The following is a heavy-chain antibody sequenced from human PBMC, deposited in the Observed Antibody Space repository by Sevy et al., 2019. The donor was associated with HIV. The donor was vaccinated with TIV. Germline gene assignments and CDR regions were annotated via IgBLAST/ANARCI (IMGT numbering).Heavy chain of an antibody. CDR3: NTDLAYGDYWKGY. Sequence: GESLKISCVVSGFTFSNAWMYWVRQAPGKGLEWVGRIKSKTDGGTTDYIAPVRSRFVISRDDSRDTVYLQMNSLKTEDTAVYYCNTDLAYGDYWKGYWGLGTLVTVSS. J-gene: IGHJ4*02. CDR2: IKSKTDGGTT. V-gene: IGHV3-15*01. CDR1: GFTFSNAW. D-gene: IGHD4-17*01.